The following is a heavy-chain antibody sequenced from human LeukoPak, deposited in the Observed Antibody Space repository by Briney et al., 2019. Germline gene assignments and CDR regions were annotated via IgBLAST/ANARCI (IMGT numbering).Heavy chain of an antibody. CDR3: AKATIVGATTGIDY. CDR2: IRYDGSNK. CDR1: GFTFSSYG. Sequence: GGSLRLSCAASGFTFSSYGMHWVRQAPGKGLEWVAFIRYDGSNKYYADSVKGRFTISRDNSKNTLYLQMNSLRAEDTAVYYCAKATIVGATTGIDYWGQGTLVTVSS. V-gene: IGHV3-30*02. J-gene: IGHJ4*02. D-gene: IGHD1-26*01.